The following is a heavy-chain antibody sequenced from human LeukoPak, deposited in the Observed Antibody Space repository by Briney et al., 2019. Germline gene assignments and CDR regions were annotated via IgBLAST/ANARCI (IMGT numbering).Heavy chain of an antibody. Sequence: GESLKISCKGSGYSFTSYWIGWVRQMPGKGLEWMGIIYPGDSDTRYSPSFQGQVTISADKSISTAYLQWSSLQASDTAMYYCATHQGYCSGDNCYFRHWGQGTLVTVSS. V-gene: IGHV5-51*01. J-gene: IGHJ1*01. CDR2: IYPGDSDT. CDR3: ATHQGYCSGDNCYFRH. D-gene: IGHD2-15*01. CDR1: GYSFTSYW.